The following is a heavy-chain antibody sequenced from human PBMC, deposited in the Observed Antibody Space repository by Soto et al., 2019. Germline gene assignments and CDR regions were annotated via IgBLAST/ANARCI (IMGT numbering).Heavy chain of an antibody. CDR2: ISGSGGST. V-gene: IGHV3-23*01. D-gene: IGHD1-26*01. CDR3: ATRGEWEPPDY. CDR1: GFTFSSYA. J-gene: IGHJ4*02. Sequence: PGGSLRLSCAASGFTFSSYAMIWVRQAPGKGLEWVSGISGSGGSTYYAASVKGRFTISRDNSKTTLYLQMSSPRAEDTAVYYCATRGEWEPPDYWGQGTLVTVSS.